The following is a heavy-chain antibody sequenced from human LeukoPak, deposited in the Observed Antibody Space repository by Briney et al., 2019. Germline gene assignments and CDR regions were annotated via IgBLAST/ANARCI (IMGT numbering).Heavy chain of an antibody. Sequence: PGGSLRLSCAASGFTVSSNYMGWVRQAPGEGLEWVSVIYSGGSTYYADSVKGRFTISRDNSKNTLYLQMNSLRAEDTAVYYCARGGEWLDPERTPVDYWGQGTLVTVSS. J-gene: IGHJ4*02. CDR3: ARGGEWLDPERTPVDY. CDR2: IYSGGST. V-gene: IGHV3-53*05. CDR1: GFTVSSNY. D-gene: IGHD6-19*01.